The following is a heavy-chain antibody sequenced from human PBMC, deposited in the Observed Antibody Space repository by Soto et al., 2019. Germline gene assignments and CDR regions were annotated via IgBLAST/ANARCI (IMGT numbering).Heavy chain of an antibody. Sequence: ASVKVSFKGSGYTLTELSMHWVRQTPGKGLEWMGGFDPEDGETIYAQKFQGRVTMTEDTSTDTAYMELSSLRSEDTAVYYCATQYCSGGSCYVLYWGQGTLVTVSS. V-gene: IGHV1-24*01. CDR3: ATQYCSGGSCYVLY. CDR1: GYTLTELS. CDR2: FDPEDGET. D-gene: IGHD2-15*01. J-gene: IGHJ4*02.